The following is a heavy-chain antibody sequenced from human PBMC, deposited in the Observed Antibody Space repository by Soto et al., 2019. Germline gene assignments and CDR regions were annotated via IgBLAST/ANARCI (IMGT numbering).Heavy chain of an antibody. CDR2: IYYSGST. CDR1: GGSISSYY. Sequence: SETLSLTCTVSGGSISSYYWRWIRQPTGKGLEWIGYIYYSGSTNYNPSLKSRVTISVDTSKNQFSLKLSSVTAADTAVYYCAIDAGYYDSSGYRSLDYWGQGTLVTVSS. J-gene: IGHJ4*02. D-gene: IGHD3-22*01. V-gene: IGHV4-59*01. CDR3: AIDAGYYDSSGYRSLDY.